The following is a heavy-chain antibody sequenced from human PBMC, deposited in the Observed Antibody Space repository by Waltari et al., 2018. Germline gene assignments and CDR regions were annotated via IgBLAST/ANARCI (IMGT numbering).Heavy chain of an antibody. CDR3: TTDQGDSYTFYSFDY. CDR1: GFTFSNTW. V-gene: IGHV3-15*01. D-gene: IGHD3-16*02. J-gene: IGHJ4*02. Sequence: EVQLVESGGGLVNPGGSLRLSCAASGFTFSNTWMDWVRQAPGEGLECISRIKTQSDGGGATYYAAPVTGRFIVSRDDSKNMLYLQMISLKTEDTAMYYCTTDQGDSYTFYSFDYWGQGTLVTVSS. CDR2: IKTQSDGGGAT.